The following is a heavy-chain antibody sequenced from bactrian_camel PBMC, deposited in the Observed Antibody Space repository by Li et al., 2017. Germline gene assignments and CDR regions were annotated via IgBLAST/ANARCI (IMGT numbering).Heavy chain of an antibody. CDR2: IDTAGAP. Sequence: DVQLVESGGGSVQAGGSLRLSCVASGKTYRTYCMGWFRQAPGKEREGVAAIDTAGAPTYTYAVAGRFTISKDNAKNTLYLQMNNLKSEDTAMYYCATPARQYGGTWGCRLDRFGHWGQGTQVTVS. CDR1: GKTYRTYC. D-gene: IGHD7*01. V-gene: IGHV3S42*01. J-gene: IGHJ6*01. CDR3: ATPARQYGGTWGCRLDRFGH.